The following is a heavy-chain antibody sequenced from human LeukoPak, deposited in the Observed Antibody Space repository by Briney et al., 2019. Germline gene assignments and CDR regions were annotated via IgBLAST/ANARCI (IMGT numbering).Heavy chain of an antibody. CDR2: MNPNSGNT. CDR3: ARVRGNSGSYLVDY. Sequence: ASVKVSCKASGYTFTSYDINWVRQATGQGLEWMGWMNPNSGNTGYAQKFQGRVTMTRDTSISTAYMELSRLRSDDTAVYYCARVRGNSGSYLVDYWGQGTLVTVSS. V-gene: IGHV1-8*01. J-gene: IGHJ4*02. D-gene: IGHD1-26*01. CDR1: GYTFTSYD.